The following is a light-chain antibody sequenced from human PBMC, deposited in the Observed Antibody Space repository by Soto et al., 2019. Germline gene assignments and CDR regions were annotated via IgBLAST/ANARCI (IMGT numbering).Light chain of an antibody. J-gene: IGLJ2*01. Sequence: QSALTQPASVSGSPGQSITISCTGTSSDVGGYKHVSWYQEYPGKAPKLMIYEVSKRPSGVSNRFSGSKSGNTASLTISGLQADDEAEYYCNSRTSSGSSVFGGGTQLTVL. V-gene: IGLV2-14*01. CDR1: SSDVGGYKH. CDR3: NSRTSSGSSV. CDR2: EVS.